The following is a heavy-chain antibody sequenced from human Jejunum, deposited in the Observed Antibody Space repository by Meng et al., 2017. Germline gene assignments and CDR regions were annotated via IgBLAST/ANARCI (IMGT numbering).Heavy chain of an antibody. CDR3: AKGAPWGELSV. V-gene: IGHV3-23*01. CDR2: IGASGGSS. CDR1: GFSFDSSA. Sequence: EAQLLESGGGLVQPGGSLRPSFAAAGFSFDSSAMSWVRQAPGGGLEWVSGIGASGGSSYYADSVKGRFTISKDNYNHILYLQMNSLRAEDSAIYYCAKGAPWGELSVWGQGTLVTVSS. D-gene: IGHD1-26*01. J-gene: IGHJ4*02.